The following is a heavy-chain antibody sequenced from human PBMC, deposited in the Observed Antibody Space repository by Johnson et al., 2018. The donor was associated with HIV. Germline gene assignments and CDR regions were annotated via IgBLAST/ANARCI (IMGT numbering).Heavy chain of an antibody. J-gene: IGHJ3*02. CDR2: IGTAGDT. Sequence: VQLVESGGGVVQPGRSLRLSCAASGFTFSNYGMHWVRQATGKGLEWVSAIGTAGDTYYPGSVKGRFTISRDNSKNTLYLQMNSLRAEDTAVYYCARGDYYDSSGDYIDAFDIWGQGTMVTVSS. CDR1: GFTFSNYG. V-gene: IGHV3-13*01. D-gene: IGHD3-22*01. CDR3: ARGDYYDSSGDYIDAFDI.